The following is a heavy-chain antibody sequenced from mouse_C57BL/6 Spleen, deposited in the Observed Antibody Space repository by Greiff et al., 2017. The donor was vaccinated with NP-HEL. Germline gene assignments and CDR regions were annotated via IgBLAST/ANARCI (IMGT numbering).Heavy chain of an antibody. D-gene: IGHD2-5*01. Sequence: VQLQQSGPELVKPGASVKISCKASGYAFSSSWMNWVKQRPGKGLEWIGRIYPGDGDTNYNGKFKGKATLTADKSSSTAYMQRRSLTSEDSAVYFCARDSNYEGTRAMDYWGQGTSVTVSS. V-gene: IGHV1-82*01. CDR3: ARDSNYEGTRAMDY. J-gene: IGHJ4*01. CDR1: GYAFSSSW. CDR2: IYPGDGDT.